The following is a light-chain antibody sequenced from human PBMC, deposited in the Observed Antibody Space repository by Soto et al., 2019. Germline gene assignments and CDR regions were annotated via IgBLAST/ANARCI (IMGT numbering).Light chain of an antibody. CDR2: DVT. Sequence: SVLTQPRSVSGSAGQSVTISCPGTSSDVGGYNYVSWHQQHPGKAPKLMIYDVTKRPSGVPDRFSGSKSGNTASLTISGLQAEDEADYYCCSYVGSYSYVFGTGTKVTVL. CDR1: SSDVGGYNY. V-gene: IGLV2-11*01. CDR3: CSYVGSYSYV. J-gene: IGLJ1*01.